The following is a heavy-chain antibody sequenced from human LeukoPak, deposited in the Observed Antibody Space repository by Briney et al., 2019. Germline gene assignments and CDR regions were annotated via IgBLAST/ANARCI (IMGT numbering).Heavy chain of an antibody. CDR3: AKGPNSDILTGSLDS. CDR2: ISGSGVST. D-gene: IGHD3-9*01. V-gene: IGHV3-23*01. CDR1: GFTFSSYA. Sequence: GPYLRLSCAVFGFTFSSYAMSWVRQAQGKGLEWVSAISGSGVSTYYADSVKGRFTISRDNSKNTLYLQMNSLRAQDTAVFYCAKGPNSDILTGSLDSWGQGTLGTVSS. J-gene: IGHJ4*02.